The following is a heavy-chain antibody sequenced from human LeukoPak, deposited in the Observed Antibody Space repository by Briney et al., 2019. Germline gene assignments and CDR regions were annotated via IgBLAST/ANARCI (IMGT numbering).Heavy chain of an antibody. D-gene: IGHD3-10*01. CDR2: ISYDGSNK. V-gene: IGHV3-30*18. J-gene: IGHJ3*02. CDR1: GFTFSSYG. Sequence: GRCLRLSCAASGFTFSSYGMHWVRQAPGKGLEWVAVISYDGSNKYYADFVKGRFTISRDNSKNTLYLQMNSLRAEDTAVYYCANDHYGSGRIDAFDIWGQGTMVTVSS. CDR3: ANDHYGSGRIDAFDI.